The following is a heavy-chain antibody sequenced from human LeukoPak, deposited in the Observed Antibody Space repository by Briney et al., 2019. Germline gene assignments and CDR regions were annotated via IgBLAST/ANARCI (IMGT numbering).Heavy chain of an antibody. V-gene: IGHV4-4*07. Sequence: SETLSLTCTVSGVSISAYYWTWIRQPAGKGLEWIGRSYTSGITNYNPSLESRLTMSLDTSKNQISLRLSSVTAADTAVYYCARKDGDLWGQGTLVTVSS. CDR3: ARKDGDL. J-gene: IGHJ4*02. CDR1: GVSISAYY. CDR2: SYTSGIT.